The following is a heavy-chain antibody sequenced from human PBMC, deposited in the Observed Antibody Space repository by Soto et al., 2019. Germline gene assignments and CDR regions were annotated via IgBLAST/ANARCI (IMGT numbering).Heavy chain of an antibody. CDR3: ARLLRYCIGTSCPNYFHH. CDR1: GYSFTNYW. J-gene: IGHJ4*02. CDR2: IYPGDSDT. Sequence: LGESLKISCKGSGYSFTNYWIGWVRQMPGKGLEWMAIIYPGDSDTRYSPSFQGQVTISADKSISTAYLQWSSLKASDTAMYYCARLLRYCIGTSCPNYFHHWGQGTLVTVSS. V-gene: IGHV5-51*01. D-gene: IGHD2-2*01.